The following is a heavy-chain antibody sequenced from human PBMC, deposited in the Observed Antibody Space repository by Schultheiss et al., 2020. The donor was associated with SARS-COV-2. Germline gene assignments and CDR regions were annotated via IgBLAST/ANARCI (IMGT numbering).Heavy chain of an antibody. D-gene: IGHD2-2*01. CDR3: ARGKGSKRYCSSTSCQKGGYYYYYMDV. CDR1: GGSISSSSYY. CDR2: IYYSGST. V-gene: IGHV4-39*07. Sequence: SETLSLTCTVSGGSISSSSYYWGWIRQPPGKGLEWIGSIYYSGSTYYNPSLKSRVTISVDTSKNQFSLKLSSVTAADTAVYYCARGKGSKRYCSSTSCQKGGYYYYYMDVWGKGTTVTVSS. J-gene: IGHJ6*03.